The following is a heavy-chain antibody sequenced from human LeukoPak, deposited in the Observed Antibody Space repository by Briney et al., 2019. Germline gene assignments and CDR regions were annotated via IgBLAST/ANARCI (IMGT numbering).Heavy chain of an antibody. CDR3: AKGGYSYGARDAFDI. J-gene: IGHJ3*02. CDR1: GFTFSTYA. CDR2: ISGSGGST. D-gene: IGHD5-18*01. V-gene: IGHV3-23*01. Sequence: GGSLRLSCAASGFTFSTYAMSWVRQAPGKGLEWVSAISGSGGSTYYADSVKGRFTISRDNSKNTLCLQMNTLRAEDTAVYYCAKGGYSYGARDAFDIWGQGTMVTVSS.